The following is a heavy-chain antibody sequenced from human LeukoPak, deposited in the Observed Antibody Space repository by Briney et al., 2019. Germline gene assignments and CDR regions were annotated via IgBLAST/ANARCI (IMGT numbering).Heavy chain of an antibody. D-gene: IGHD3-22*01. CDR3: ARDRYDSSGYYPEYFQH. CDR1: GFTFSSYS. CDR2: ISSSSSYI. Sequence: GGSLRLSCAASGFTFSSYSMNWVRQAPGKGLEWVSSISSSSSYIYYADSVKGRFTISRDNAKNSLYLQMNSLRAEDTAVYYCARDRYDSSGYYPEYFQHWSQGTLVTVSS. V-gene: IGHV3-21*01. J-gene: IGHJ1*01.